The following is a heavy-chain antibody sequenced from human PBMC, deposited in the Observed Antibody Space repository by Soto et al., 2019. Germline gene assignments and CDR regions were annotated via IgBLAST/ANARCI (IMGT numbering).Heavy chain of an antibody. J-gene: IGHJ6*02. CDR1: GYTCSTYA. CDR3: ARGKGMEENYYYYGMDV. V-gene: IGHV1-3*01. Sequence: ASVKVSCKPSGYTCSTYALHWVRQAPGEGLEWMWGINGGNGHTRYSQKFKDIVTISRDTPASTAYMELSGLRSEDTAVYYCARGKGMEENYYYYGMDVWGQGPTVTVSS. CDR2: INGGNGHT. D-gene: IGHD1-1*01.